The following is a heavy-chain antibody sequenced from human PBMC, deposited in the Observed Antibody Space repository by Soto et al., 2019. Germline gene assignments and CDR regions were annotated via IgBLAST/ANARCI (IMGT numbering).Heavy chain of an antibody. CDR3: ARESFRRGYYGSGTYSLDY. J-gene: IGHJ4*02. Sequence: QVQLVQSGAEVKKPGASVKVSCKASGYTFTTNGITWVRQAPGQGLEWMGWISTYNGNTNYAQKLQGRATMTTDKSRSTAYMELRSLRADDTAVYYGARESFRRGYYGSGTYSLDYWGQGTLVTVSS. CDR1: GYTFTTNG. V-gene: IGHV1-18*04. CDR2: ISTYNGNT. D-gene: IGHD3-10*01.